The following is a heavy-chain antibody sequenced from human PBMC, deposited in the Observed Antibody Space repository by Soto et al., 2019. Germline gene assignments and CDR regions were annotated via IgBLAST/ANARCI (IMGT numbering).Heavy chain of an antibody. V-gene: IGHV4-59*01. D-gene: IGHD1-26*01. CDR3: ARGGRLGYYGMDV. Sequence: SSETLSLTCTVSGGSISSYYWSWIRQPPGKGLEWIGYIYYSGSTNYNPSLKSRVTISVDTSKNQFSLRLSSVTAADTAVYCCARGGRLGYYGMDVWGQGTTVTVSS. CDR1: GGSISSYY. CDR2: IYYSGST. J-gene: IGHJ6*02.